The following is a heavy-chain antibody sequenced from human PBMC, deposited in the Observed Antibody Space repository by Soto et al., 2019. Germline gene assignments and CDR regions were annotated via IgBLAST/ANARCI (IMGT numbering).Heavy chain of an antibody. CDR2: IYPGDSDT. Sequence: PGESLKISCKGAGYSFTSYWIGWVRQMPGKGLEWMGIIYPGDSDTRYSPSFQGQVTISADKSISTAYLQWSSLKASDTAMYYCASQNPIFGVVTWRWFDPWGQGTLVTVSS. CDR1: GYSFTSYW. J-gene: IGHJ5*02. D-gene: IGHD3-3*01. CDR3: ASQNPIFGVVTWRWFDP. V-gene: IGHV5-51*01.